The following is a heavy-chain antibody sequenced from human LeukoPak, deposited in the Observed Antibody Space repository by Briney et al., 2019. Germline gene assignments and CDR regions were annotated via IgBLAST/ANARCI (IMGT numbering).Heavy chain of an antibody. CDR1: GGSISGFY. J-gene: IGHJ4*02. CDR2: IYYSGST. V-gene: IGHV4-59*01. CDR3: ARGAPDLYCSGGSCYMDY. D-gene: IGHD2-15*01. Sequence: SETLSLTCTVSGGSISGFYWSWIRQPPGKGLEWIGFIYYSGSTNYNPSLKSRVTISVDTSENQFSLKLSSVTAADTAVYYCARGAPDLYCSGGSCYMDYWGQGTLVTVSS.